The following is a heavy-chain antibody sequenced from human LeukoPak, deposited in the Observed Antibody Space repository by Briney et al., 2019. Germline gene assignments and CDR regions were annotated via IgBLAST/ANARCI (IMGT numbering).Heavy chain of an antibody. CDR2: IKQDGGAK. CDR3: ARGDFWSGYYPHFDY. J-gene: IGHJ4*02. Sequence: GGSLRLSCVVSGFTFGSYWMNWVRQAPGKGLEWVANIKQDGGAKYFVDSVKGRFTISRDNAKNSLYLQMNSLRAEDTAVYYCARGDFWSGYYPHFDYWGQGTLVTVSS. D-gene: IGHD3-3*01. CDR1: GFTFGSYW. V-gene: IGHV3-7*01.